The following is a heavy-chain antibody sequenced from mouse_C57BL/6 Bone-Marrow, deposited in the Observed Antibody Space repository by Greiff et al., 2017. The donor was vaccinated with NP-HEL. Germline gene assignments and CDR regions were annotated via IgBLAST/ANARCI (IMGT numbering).Heavy chain of an antibody. CDR2: ISSGSSTI. CDR1: GFTFSDYG. D-gene: IGHD2-1*01. J-gene: IGHJ4*01. Sequence: EVKVEESGGGLVKPGGSLKLSCAASGFTFSDYGMHWVRQAPEKGLEWVAYISSGSSTIYYADTVKGRFTISRDNAKNTLFLQMTSLRSEDTAMYYCARWGNCYAMDYWGQGTSVTVSS. CDR3: ARWGNCYAMDY. V-gene: IGHV5-17*01.